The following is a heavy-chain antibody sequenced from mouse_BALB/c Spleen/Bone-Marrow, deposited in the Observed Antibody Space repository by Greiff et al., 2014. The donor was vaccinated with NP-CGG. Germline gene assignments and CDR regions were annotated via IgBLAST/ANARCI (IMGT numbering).Heavy chain of an antibody. CDR1: GFNFGRYW. Sequence: DVMLVESGGGLVQPGGSLNLACVASGFNFGRYWMSWARQAPGKGLEWIGEINPGSSTINYSPSIKDKFIMARDNAKNTLYLQMRKLRSEDTALYYCARLGYYGSHDNWGQGTSLAVSS. D-gene: IGHD1-2*01. J-gene: IGHJ2*02. V-gene: IGHV4-2*02. CDR3: ARLGYYGSHDN. CDR2: INPGSSTI.